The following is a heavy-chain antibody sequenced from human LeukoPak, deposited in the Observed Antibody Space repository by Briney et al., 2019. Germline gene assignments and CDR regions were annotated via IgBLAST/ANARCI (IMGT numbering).Heavy chain of an antibody. J-gene: IGHJ6*03. D-gene: IGHD3-10*01. CDR2: IYYSGST. CDR3: ARDTMVRGVIKYYYYYMDV. Sequence: PSETLSLTCTVSGGSISSSSYYWGWIRQPPGKGLEWIGSIYYSGSTYYNPSLKSRVTISVDTSKNQFSLKLSSVTAADTAVYYCARDTMVRGVIKYYYYYMDVWGKGTTVTISS. CDR1: GGSISSSSYY. V-gene: IGHV4-39*07.